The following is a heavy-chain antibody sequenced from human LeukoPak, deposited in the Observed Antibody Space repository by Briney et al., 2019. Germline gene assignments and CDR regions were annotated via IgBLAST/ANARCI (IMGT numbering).Heavy chain of an antibody. CDR1: GFTFSTYA. J-gene: IGHJ5*02. CDR3: AKLRHFDWLLVSNWFDP. CDR2: INGSGGST. Sequence: AGGSLRLSCAASGFTFSTYAMSWVRQAPGKGLEWVSTINGSGGSTYYADSVKGRFTISRDNSKNTLYLQMNSLRAEDTALYYCAKLRHFDWLLVSNWFDPWGQGTLVTVSS. V-gene: IGHV3-23*01. D-gene: IGHD3-9*01.